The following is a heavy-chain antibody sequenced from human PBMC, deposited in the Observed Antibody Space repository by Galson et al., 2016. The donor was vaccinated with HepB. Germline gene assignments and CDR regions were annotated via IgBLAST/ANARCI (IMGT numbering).Heavy chain of an antibody. Sequence: SLRLSCAASGFNFIDCWMSWGRQAPGKGPEWVANINVDGRGQYYLDSVRGRFTISRDNAENSVFLQLNSLRVEDTAVYYCARAVGHHTGWGQGTMVTVSS. CDR3: ARAVGHHTG. J-gene: IGHJ3*01. CDR1: GFNFIDCW. D-gene: IGHD1-14*01. CDR2: INVDGRGQ. V-gene: IGHV3-7*01.